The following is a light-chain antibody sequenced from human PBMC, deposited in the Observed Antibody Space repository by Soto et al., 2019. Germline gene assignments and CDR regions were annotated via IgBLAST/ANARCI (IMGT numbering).Light chain of an antibody. CDR2: AAS. V-gene: IGKV1-6*01. CDR1: QGIRSE. Sequence: AIQMTQSPSSLSASVGDRVIITCRASQGIRSELAWYQQKPGKAPDLPIYAASTLQPGVPYRFSGSGSGTDFTLTISNLQPEDFATYYCLHDYNYPRTFGQGTKVEIK. CDR3: LHDYNYPRT. J-gene: IGKJ1*01.